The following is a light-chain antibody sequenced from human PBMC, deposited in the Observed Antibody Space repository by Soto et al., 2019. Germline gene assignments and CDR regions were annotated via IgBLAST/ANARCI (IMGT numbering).Light chain of an antibody. J-gene: IGKJ5*01. CDR2: DAS. CDR3: QQRAGSST. CDR1: QTVSYQ. V-gene: IGKV3-11*01. Sequence: EIVLTQSPVTLSLSPGERATLSCRASQTVSYQLAWYQQKPGQAPRLLIYDASRRVTGIPARFSGSGSGTDFTLTLSSLEPEDFAVYYCQQRAGSSTFGQGTRLEIK.